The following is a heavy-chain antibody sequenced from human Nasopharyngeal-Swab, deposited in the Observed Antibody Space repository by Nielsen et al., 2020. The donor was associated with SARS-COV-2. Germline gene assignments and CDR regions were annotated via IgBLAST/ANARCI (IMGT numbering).Heavy chain of an antibody. CDR1: GFTFSIYA. V-gene: IGHV3-64D*06. CDR3: ARESQWPITGFDY. CDR2: INDYENRL. J-gene: IGHJ4*02. Sequence: GESLKISCSASGFTFSIYAMHWVRQAPGKGLEYVSTINDYENRLYYADSVKGRFAISRDNSKNTLYLQMSSLRAEDTAVYYCARESQWPITGFDYWGQGTLVTVSS. D-gene: IGHD6-19*01.